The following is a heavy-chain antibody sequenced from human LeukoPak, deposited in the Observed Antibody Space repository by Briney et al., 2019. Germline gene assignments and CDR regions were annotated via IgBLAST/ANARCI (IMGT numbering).Heavy chain of an antibody. Sequence: GGPLRLSWAASGFTFSSYGMHWFRKAPARGLEWVAVISYDGSNKYYADSVKGRFTISRDNSKNTLYLQMNSLRAEDTAVYYCAKEYSSGWHAFDYWGQGTLVTVSS. CDR1: GFTFSSYG. V-gene: IGHV3-30*18. CDR3: AKEYSSGWHAFDY. CDR2: ISYDGSNK. D-gene: IGHD6-19*01. J-gene: IGHJ4*02.